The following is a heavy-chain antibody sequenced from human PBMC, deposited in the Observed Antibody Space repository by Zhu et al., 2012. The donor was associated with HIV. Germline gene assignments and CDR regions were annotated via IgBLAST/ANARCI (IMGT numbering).Heavy chain of an antibody. CDR1: GGSVSSGSYY. CDR3: ARVSGAAAAYFDY. J-gene: IGHJ4*02. Sequence: QVQLQESGPGLVKPSGTLSLTCTVSGGSVSSGSYYWSWIRQPPGKGLEWIGYIYYSGSTNYNPSLKSRVTISVDTSKNQFSLKLSSVTAADTAVYYCARVSGAAAAYFDYWGQGTLVTVSS. CDR2: IYYSGST. V-gene: IGHV4-61*01. D-gene: IGHD6-13*01.